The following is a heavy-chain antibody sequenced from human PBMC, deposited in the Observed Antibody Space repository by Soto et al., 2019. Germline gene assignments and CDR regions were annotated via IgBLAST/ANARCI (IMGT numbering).Heavy chain of an antibody. CDR3: ARYKETDFWSGTWGYYYYYMDV. J-gene: IGHJ6*03. Sequence: SETLSLTCTVSGGSISSYYWSWIRQPPGKGLEWIGYIYYSGSTNYNPSLKSRVTISVDTSKNQFSLKLSSVTAADTAVYYCARYKETDFWSGTWGYYYYYMDVWGKGTTVTVSS. CDR2: IYYSGST. CDR1: GGSISSYY. D-gene: IGHD3-3*01. V-gene: IGHV4-59*01.